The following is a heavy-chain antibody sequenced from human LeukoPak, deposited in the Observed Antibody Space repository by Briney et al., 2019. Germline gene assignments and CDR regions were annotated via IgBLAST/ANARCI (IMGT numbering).Heavy chain of an antibody. CDR3: SRLTHSYYSDTSGYYPYYYMDV. V-gene: IGHV4-39*02. D-gene: IGHD3-22*01. Sequence: KSSETLSLTCTVSGGSISSSHYYWGWIRQSPGKGLEWIGRISYSGNTYYNPSLKSRVTISVDTSKNHFSLRLSSVTAADTAVYYCSRLTHSYYSDTSGYYPYYYMDVWGEGTTVAVSS. CDR2: ISYSGNT. J-gene: IGHJ6*03. CDR1: GGSISSSHYY.